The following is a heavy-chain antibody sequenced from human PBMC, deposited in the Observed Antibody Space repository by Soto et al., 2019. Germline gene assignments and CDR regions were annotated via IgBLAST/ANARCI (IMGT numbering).Heavy chain of an antibody. CDR2: ISYDGSNK. Sequence: PGGSPRLSCAAPGFTFSSYAMHWVRQAPGKGLEWVAVISYDGSNKYYADSVKGRFTISRDNSKNTLYLQMNSLRAEDTAVYYCARDMTTVTISRYYYYGMDVWGQGTTVTVSS. J-gene: IGHJ6*02. CDR3: ARDMTTVTISRYYYYGMDV. D-gene: IGHD4-17*01. V-gene: IGHV3-30-3*01. CDR1: GFTFSSYA.